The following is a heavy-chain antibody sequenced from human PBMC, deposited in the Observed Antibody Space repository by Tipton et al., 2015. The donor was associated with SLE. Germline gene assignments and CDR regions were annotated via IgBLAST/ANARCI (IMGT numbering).Heavy chain of an antibody. Sequence: LRLSCTVSGGSISSSSYYWGWIRQPPGKGLEWIGYIYYSGSTNYNPSLKSRVTISVDTSKNQFSLKLSSVTAVDTAVYYCARGSVGWYFDYWGQGTLVTVSS. V-gene: IGHV4-61*05. J-gene: IGHJ4*02. D-gene: IGHD6-19*01. CDR3: ARGSVGWYFDY. CDR2: IYYSGST. CDR1: GGSISSSSYY.